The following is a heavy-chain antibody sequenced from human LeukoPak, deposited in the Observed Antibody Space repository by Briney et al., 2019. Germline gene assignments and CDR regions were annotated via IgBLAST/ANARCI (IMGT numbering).Heavy chain of an antibody. CDR2: ISAYNGNT. CDR3: ARDRRDSSGWYYFDY. V-gene: IGHV1-18*01. Sequence: ASVKVSCKASGYTFTSYGISWVRQASGQGLEWMGWISAYNGNTNYAQKLQGRVTMTTDTSTSTAYMELRSLRSDDTAVYYCARDRRDSSGWYYFDYWGQGTLVTVSS. D-gene: IGHD6-19*01. J-gene: IGHJ4*02. CDR1: GYTFTSYG.